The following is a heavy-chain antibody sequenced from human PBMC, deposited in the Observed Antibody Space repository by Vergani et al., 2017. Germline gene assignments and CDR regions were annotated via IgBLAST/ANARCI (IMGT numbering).Heavy chain of an antibody. D-gene: IGHD6-25*01. CDR2: ISSSSSTI. V-gene: IGHV3-48*01. CDR1: GFTFSSYS. CDR3: AREVTSGYNYFDY. Sequence: EVQLVESGGGLVQPGGSLRLSCAASGFTFSSYSMNWVRQAPGKGLEWVSYISSSSSTIYYADSVKGRFTISRDNAKNSLYLQMNSLRAEDTAVYYCAREVTSGYNYFDYWGQGTLVTVSS. J-gene: IGHJ4*02.